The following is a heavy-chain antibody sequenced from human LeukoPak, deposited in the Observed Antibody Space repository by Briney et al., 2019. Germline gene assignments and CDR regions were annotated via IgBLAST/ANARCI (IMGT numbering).Heavy chain of an antibody. CDR1: GFTFSSYS. D-gene: IGHD2-15*01. CDR2: ISSSSSYI. Sequence: GGSLRLSCAASGFTFSSYSMNWVRQAPGKGLEWVSSISSSSSYIYYADSVKGRFTISRDNAKNSLYLQMNSLRAEDTAVYYCARVQHDCSGGSCYNYWGQGTLVTVSS. CDR3: ARVQHDCSGGSCYNY. J-gene: IGHJ4*02. V-gene: IGHV3-21*01.